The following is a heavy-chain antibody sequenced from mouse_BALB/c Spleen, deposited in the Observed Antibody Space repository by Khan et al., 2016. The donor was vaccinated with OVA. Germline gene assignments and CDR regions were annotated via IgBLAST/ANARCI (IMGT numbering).Heavy chain of an antibody. CDR2: IYPVSGST. CDR1: GYTFISYW. D-gene: IGHD1-1*02. Sequence: QVQLQQPGAELVKPGTSVKLSCKASGYTFISYWINWVKLRPGQGLEWIGNIYPVSGSTNYNEKFKSKATLTVDTSSSTADMQLSSLDSEDSAISYFASMDYWGLGYFAYWGQGTTLTVSS. CDR3: ASMDYWGLGYFAY. J-gene: IGHJ2*01. V-gene: IGHV1-55*01.